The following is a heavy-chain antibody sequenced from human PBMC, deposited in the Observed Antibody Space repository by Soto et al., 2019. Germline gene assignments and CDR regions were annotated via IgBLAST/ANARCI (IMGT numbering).Heavy chain of an antibody. CDR1: GFTLSSYA. V-gene: IGHV3-23*01. CDR3: AKIPPGYSYGYFYFDY. CDR2: ISGGGGGT. Sequence: PGGSLTLSCAASGFTLSSYAMNWVSQAPGKGLEWVSAISGGGGGTYYADSVKGRFTISRDNSRNTLHLQMSSLRAEDTAVYYCAKIPPGYSYGYFYFDYWGQGTLVTVSS. D-gene: IGHD5-18*01. J-gene: IGHJ4*02.